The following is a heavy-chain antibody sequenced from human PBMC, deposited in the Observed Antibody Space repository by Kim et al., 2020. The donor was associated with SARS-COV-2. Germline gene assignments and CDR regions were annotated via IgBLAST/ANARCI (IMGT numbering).Heavy chain of an antibody. D-gene: IGHD3-10*01. J-gene: IGHJ4*02. CDR3: ARGRVRGVNN. Sequence: SETLSLTCTVSGGSISSGGYYWSWIRQHPGKGLEWIGYIYYSGSTYYNPSLKSRVTISVDTSKNQFSLKLSSVTAADTAVYYCARGRVRGVNNWGQGTLVTVSS. V-gene: IGHV4-31*03. CDR2: IYYSGST. CDR1: GGSISSGGYY.